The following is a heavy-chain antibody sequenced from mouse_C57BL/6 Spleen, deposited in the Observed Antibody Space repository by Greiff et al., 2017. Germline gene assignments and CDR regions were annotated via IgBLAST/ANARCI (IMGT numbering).Heavy chain of an antibody. CDR3: TRGPYYYGSSVAY. V-gene: IGHV1-15*01. CDR1: GYTFTDYE. Sequence: QVQLQQSGAELVRPGASVTLSCKASGYTFTDYEMHWVKQTPVHGLEWIGAIDPETGGTAYNQKFKGKAILTADKSSSTAYMELRSLTSKDSAVYYCTRGPYYYGSSVAYWGQGTLVTVSA. D-gene: IGHD1-1*01. CDR2: IDPETGGT. J-gene: IGHJ3*01.